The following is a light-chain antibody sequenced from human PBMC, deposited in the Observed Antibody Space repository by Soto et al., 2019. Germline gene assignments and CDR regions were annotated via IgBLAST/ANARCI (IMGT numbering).Light chain of an antibody. CDR3: QQYNDWPRT. CDR1: QSVGTY. J-gene: IGKJ1*01. Sequence: EIVMTQSQATLSVSPGERATLSCRASQSVGTYLAWYQQKPGQAPRLLIYGASTRAAGISPRFSGGVSGTEFTLANSSLQSEDFAVYCCQQYNDWPRTFGQGPKVGI. V-gene: IGKV3-15*01. CDR2: GAS.